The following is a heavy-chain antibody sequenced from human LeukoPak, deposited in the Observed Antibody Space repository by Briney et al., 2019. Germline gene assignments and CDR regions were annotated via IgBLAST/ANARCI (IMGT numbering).Heavy chain of an antibody. J-gene: IGHJ4*02. CDR3: ATTSGYSYGPRFSGVEYYFDY. CDR1: GYTFTSYA. Sequence: WASVKVSCTASGYTFTSYAMNWVRQAPGQGLEWMGWINTNTGNPTYAQGFTGRFVFSLDTSVSTAYLQISSLKAEDTAVYYCATTSGYSYGPRFSGVEYYFDYWGQGTLVTVSS. CDR2: INTNTGNP. D-gene: IGHD5-18*01. V-gene: IGHV7-4-1*02.